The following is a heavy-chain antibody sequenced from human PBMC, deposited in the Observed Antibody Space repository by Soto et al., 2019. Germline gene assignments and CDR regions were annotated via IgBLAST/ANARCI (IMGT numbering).Heavy chain of an antibody. V-gene: IGHV3-7*01. CDR3: AREGAELNDAFDI. CDR1: GFTFSSYW. J-gene: IGHJ3*02. Sequence: GGSLRLSCAASGFTFSSYWMSWVRQAPGKGLEWVANIKQDGSEKYYVDSVKGRFTISRDNAKNSLYLQMNSLRAEDTAVYYCAREGAELNDAFDIWGQGTMVTVS. CDR2: IKQDGSEK.